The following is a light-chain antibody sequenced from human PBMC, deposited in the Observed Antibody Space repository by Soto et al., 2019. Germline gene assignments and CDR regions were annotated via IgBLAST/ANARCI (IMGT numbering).Light chain of an antibody. V-gene: IGLV2-14*01. Sequence: QSALTQPASVSGSPGQSITISCTGTSSDVGGYNYVSWYQQHPGKAPKLMISDVSNRPSGVSNRFSASKSGNTASLTISGLQAEDEADYYCSSYTSSTTPLYVIGTGTKVTVL. CDR3: SSYTSSTTPLYV. J-gene: IGLJ1*01. CDR2: DVS. CDR1: SSDVGGYNY.